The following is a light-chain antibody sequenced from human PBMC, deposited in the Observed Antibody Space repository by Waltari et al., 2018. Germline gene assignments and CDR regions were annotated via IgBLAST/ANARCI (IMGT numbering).Light chain of an antibody. CDR2: GAS. CDR1: QSIRSN. V-gene: IGKV3-15*01. CDR3: QQYDNWLGT. J-gene: IGKJ1*01. Sequence: IVMTSSPATLSVLRGERAPLSCRPSQSIRSNLAWYQHKPGQAPRLLIYGASTRATGIPARFSGSGSGTEFTLTISSLQSEDFAVYFCQQYDNWLGTFGQGTKVEIK.